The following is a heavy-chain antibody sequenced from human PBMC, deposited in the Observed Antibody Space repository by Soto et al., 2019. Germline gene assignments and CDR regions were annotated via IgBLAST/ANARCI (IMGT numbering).Heavy chain of an antibody. CDR1: GGTFSSYA. CDR3: AKEPRLTPLPYYWFDP. J-gene: IGHJ5*02. D-gene: IGHD1-26*01. V-gene: IGHV1-69*13. Sequence: SVKVSCKASGGTFSSYAISWVRQAPGQGLEWMGGIIPIFGTANYAQKFQGRVTITADESTSTAYMELSSLRSEDTAVYYCAKEPRLTPLPYYWFDPWGQGTLVTVSS. CDR2: IIPIFGTA.